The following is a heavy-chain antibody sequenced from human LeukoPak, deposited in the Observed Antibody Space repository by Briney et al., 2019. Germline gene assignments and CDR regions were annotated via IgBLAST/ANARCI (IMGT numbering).Heavy chain of an antibody. CDR2: ISSSGSTI. J-gene: IGHJ6*03. Sequence: GGSLRLSCAASGFTFSDYYMSWIRQAPGKGLEWVSYISSSGSTIYYADSVKGRFTISRDNAKNTLYLQMNSLRAEDTAVYYCARVGYSYGLYYYMDVWGKGTTVTVSS. CDR3: ARVGYSYGLYYYMDV. V-gene: IGHV3-11*04. D-gene: IGHD5-18*01. CDR1: GFTFSDYY.